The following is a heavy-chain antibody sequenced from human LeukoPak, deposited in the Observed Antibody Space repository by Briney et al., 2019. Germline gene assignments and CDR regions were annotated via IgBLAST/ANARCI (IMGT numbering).Heavy chain of an antibody. J-gene: IGHJ6*03. Sequence: GGSLRLSCAASGFTFSSAWMSWVRQAPGKGLEWVGRIKSKTDGGTTDYAAPVKGRFTISRDDSKNTLYLQMNSLKTEDTAVYYCTTVTLVQMVRGVPYYFYYHMDVWGKGTTVTVSS. D-gene: IGHD3-10*01. CDR2: IKSKTDGGTT. V-gene: IGHV3-15*01. CDR3: TTVTLVQMVRGVPYYFYYHMDV. CDR1: GFTFSSAW.